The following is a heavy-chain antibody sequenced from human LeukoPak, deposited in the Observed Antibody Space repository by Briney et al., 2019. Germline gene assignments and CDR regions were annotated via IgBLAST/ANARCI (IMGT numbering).Heavy chain of an antibody. Sequence: PGGSLRPSCAASGFTVSSNYMSWVRQAPGKGLEWVSYISSSSSTIYYADSVKGRFTISRDNAKNSLYLQMNSLRAEDTAVYYCARGLLSAFSGWNDAFAFDIWGQGTMVTVSS. CDR3: ARGLLSAFSGWNDAFAFDI. CDR1: GFTVSSNY. D-gene: IGHD1-1*01. V-gene: IGHV3-48*04. CDR2: ISSSSSTI. J-gene: IGHJ3*02.